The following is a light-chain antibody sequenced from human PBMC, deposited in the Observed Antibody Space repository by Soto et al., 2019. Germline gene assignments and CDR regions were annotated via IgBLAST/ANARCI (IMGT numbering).Light chain of an antibody. CDR3: CSYAGSYTWV. CDR2: DVT. Sequence: QSALTQPRSVSGSPGQSVTISCTGTSSDLGGYNYVSWYQQNPGKAPKLIIYDVTKRPSGVPDRFSASKSGNTASLTISGLQAEDEADYYCCSYAGSYTWVFGGGTKVTVL. CDR1: SSDLGGYNY. J-gene: IGLJ3*02. V-gene: IGLV2-11*01.